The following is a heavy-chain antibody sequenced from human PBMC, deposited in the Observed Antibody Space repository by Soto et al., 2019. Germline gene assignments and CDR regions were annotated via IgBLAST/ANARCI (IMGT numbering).Heavy chain of an antibody. CDR1: GFTFSSYS. CDR3: ARENYGDYLNWFDP. D-gene: IGHD4-17*01. Sequence: EVLLVESGGGLVQPGGSLRLSCAASGFTFSSYSMNWVRQAPGKGLEWVSYISSSSSTIYYADSVKGRFTISRDNAKNSRYLQMNSLRDEDTSVYYCARENYGDYLNWFDPWGQGTLVTVSS. J-gene: IGHJ5*02. V-gene: IGHV3-48*02. CDR2: ISSSSSTI.